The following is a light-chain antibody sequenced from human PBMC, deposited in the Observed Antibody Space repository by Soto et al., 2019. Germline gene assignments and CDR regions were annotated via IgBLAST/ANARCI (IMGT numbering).Light chain of an antibody. CDR3: AAWDDSLNVPV. CDR1: SSNIGSDT. Sequence: QSVLTQPPSASGTPGQRVTISCSGTSSNIGSDTVNWYQHLPGTAPKLLIHNSNQRPSGVPDRFSGSKSGTSASLAISGLQSEDEADYYCAAWDDSLNVPVFGGGTKLTFL. V-gene: IGLV1-44*01. CDR2: NSN. J-gene: IGLJ2*01.